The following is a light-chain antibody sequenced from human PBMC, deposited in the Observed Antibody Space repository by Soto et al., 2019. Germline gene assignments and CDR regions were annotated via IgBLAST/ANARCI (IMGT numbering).Light chain of an antibody. CDR2: DAS. CDR3: QQYDQWWT. J-gene: IGKJ1*01. Sequence: ILMTQSPATLSVSPGEGATFSCRASQSINTKIAWYQLKPGQAPRLLIYDASIRATGIPARFSGSGSGTEFSLTINSLQSEDFGVYFCQQYDQWWTFGQGTKVDIK. CDR1: QSINTK. V-gene: IGKV3-15*01.